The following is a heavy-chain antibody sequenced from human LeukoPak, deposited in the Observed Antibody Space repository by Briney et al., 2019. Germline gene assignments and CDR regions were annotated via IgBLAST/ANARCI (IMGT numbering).Heavy chain of an antibody. J-gene: IGHJ4*02. CDR2: MYYSGST. V-gene: IGHV4-59*01. CDR3: ARVGERYYFDY. Sequence: SETLSLTCTVSGGSISSYYWTWIRQPPGKGLEWIGYMYYSGSTNYNPSLKGRVTISVDTSKNQFSLKLSSVTAADTAVYYCARVGERYYFDYWGQGTLVTVSS. D-gene: IGHD3-16*01. CDR1: GGSISSYY.